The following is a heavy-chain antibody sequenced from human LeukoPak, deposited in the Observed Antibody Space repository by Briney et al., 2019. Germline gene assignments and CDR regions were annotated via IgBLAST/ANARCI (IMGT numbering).Heavy chain of an antibody. V-gene: IGHV4-39*01. CDR2: IYDSGRT. CDR3: ARLDYYDSSGLIDY. J-gene: IGHJ4*02. CDR1: GGSISSRNYY. Sequence: PSETLSLTCTVSGGSISSRNYYWGGIRQPPGRGVEWIGTIYDSGRTSSNPSLKSRVTISVDTSKNQSPLKLNSVTAADTAVYYCARLDYYDSSGLIDYWGQGTLVIVSS. D-gene: IGHD3-22*01.